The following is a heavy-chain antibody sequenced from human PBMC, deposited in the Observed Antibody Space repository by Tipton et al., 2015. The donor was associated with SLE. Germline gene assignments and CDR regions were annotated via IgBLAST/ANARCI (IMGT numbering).Heavy chain of an antibody. CDR3: AGEGIAVAGSHYYYGMDV. CDR2: IYAGGRT. CDR1: GFTVSGNY. Sequence: SLRLSCAASGFTVSGNYMSWVRQAPGKGLEWVSIIYAGGRTYYADSVKGRFTISRDNSKNTLYLQINSLRAEDTAVYYCAGEGIAVAGSHYYYGMDVWGQGTTVTVSS. D-gene: IGHD6-13*01. J-gene: IGHJ6*02. V-gene: IGHV3-53*01.